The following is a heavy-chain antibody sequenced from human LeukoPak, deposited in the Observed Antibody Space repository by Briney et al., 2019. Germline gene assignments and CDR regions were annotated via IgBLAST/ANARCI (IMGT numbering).Heavy chain of an antibody. Sequence: SVKVSCKASGGTFSSYAISWVRQAPGQGLEWMGRIIPIFGTANCAQKFQGRVTITTDESTSTAYMELSSLRSEDTAVYYCARGFLAPGLSGWYYVFDYWGQGTLVTVSS. CDR2: IIPIFGTA. V-gene: IGHV1-69*05. CDR1: GGTFSSYA. CDR3: ARGFLAPGLSGWYYVFDY. D-gene: IGHD6-19*01. J-gene: IGHJ4*02.